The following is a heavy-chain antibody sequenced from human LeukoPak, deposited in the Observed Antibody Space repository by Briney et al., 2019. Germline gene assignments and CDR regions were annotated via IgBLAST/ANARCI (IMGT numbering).Heavy chain of an antibody. CDR2: IYHSGST. D-gene: IGHD6-13*01. J-gene: IGHJ4*02. CDR3: AREGIAAGEFDY. CDR1: GGSISSGGYY. V-gene: IGHV4-31*03. Sequence: PSETLSLTCTVSGGSISSGGYYWSWIRQYPGKGLEWIGYIYHSGSTYYNPSLKSRVTISVDTSKNQFSLKLSSVTAADTAVYYCAREGIAAGEFDYWGQGTLVTVSS.